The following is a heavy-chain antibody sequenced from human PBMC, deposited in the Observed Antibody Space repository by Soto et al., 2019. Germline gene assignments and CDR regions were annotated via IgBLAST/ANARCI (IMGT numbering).Heavy chain of an antibody. V-gene: IGHV4-34*01. Sequence: PSETLSLTCAVYGGSFSGYYWSWIRQPPGKGLEWIGEINHSGSTNYNPSLKSRVTISVDTSKNQFSLKLSSVTAADTAVYYCARGRGGYSGYYGRYFDYWGQGTLVTVSS. J-gene: IGHJ4*02. D-gene: IGHD5-12*01. CDR1: GGSFSGYY. CDR3: ARGRGGYSGYYGRYFDY. CDR2: INHSGST.